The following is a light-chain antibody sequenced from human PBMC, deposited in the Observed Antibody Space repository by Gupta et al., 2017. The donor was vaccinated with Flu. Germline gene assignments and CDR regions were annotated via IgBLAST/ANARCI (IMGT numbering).Light chain of an antibody. CDR2: DVS. CDR1: QSVNTY. Sequence: EFVLTQSPAILSLSPGERATLSCRASQSVNTYLAWYQQKPGQTPRLLIYDVSNRATGIPTRFSGSGSGTDFTLTISSLEPEDFAVYYCQQRSNWLFTFGHGTKVDIK. V-gene: IGKV3-11*01. J-gene: IGKJ3*01. CDR3: QQRSNWLFT.